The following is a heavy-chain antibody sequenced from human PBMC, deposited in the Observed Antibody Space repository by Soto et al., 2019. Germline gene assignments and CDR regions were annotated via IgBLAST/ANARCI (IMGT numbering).Heavy chain of an antibody. CDR2: IKSKTDGGTT. J-gene: IGHJ6*02. CDR3: TTGFRYCDFWSGYYSDYYYYGMDV. Sequence: EVQLVESGGGLVKPGGSLRLSCAASGFTFSNAWMNWVRQAPGKGLEWVGRIKSKTDGGTTDYAAPVKGRFTISRDDSKISLYLQMNRMKTEDTAVYYCTTGFRYCDFWSGYYSDYYYYGMDVWGQGTTVTVSS. D-gene: IGHD3-3*01. V-gene: IGHV3-15*07. CDR1: GFTFSNAW.